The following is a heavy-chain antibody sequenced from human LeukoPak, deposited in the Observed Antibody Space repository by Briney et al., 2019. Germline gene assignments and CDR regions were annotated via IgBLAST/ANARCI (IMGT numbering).Heavy chain of an antibody. CDR3: AKANWVSNADAVW. V-gene: IGHV3-23*01. D-gene: IGHD1-1*01. CDR2: LRGGRET. CDR1: GFSFSNYA. Sequence: GGSLRLSRAASGFSFSNYAMSWVPEAPERGPAWVSSLRGGRETFYADSVKGLFTLSRDDSRNTVFLQLNNLRVEDTAVYYCAKANWVSNADAVWWGQGTQVTVSS. J-gene: IGHJ4*02.